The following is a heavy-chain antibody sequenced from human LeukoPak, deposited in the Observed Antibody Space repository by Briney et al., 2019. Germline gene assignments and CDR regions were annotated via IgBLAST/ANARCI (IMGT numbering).Heavy chain of an antibody. CDR3: ARDLWFGELPTDY. V-gene: IGHV3-48*02. CDR1: GFTFSSYS. CDR2: ISSSSTI. J-gene: IGHJ4*02. Sequence: GGSLRLSCAASGFTFSSYSMNWVRQAPGKGLEWVSYISSSSTIYYADSVKGRFTISRDNAKNSLYLQMNSLRDEDTAVYYCARDLWFGELPTDYWGQGTLVTVSS. D-gene: IGHD3-10*01.